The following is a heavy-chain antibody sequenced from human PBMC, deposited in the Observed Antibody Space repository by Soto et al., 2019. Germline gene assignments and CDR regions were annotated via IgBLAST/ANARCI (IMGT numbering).Heavy chain of an antibody. V-gene: IGHV1-69*01. J-gene: IGHJ4*02. CDR3: ARRLLWFGELLEYDF. D-gene: IGHD3-10*01. Sequence: QVQLVQSGAEVKKPGSSVKVSCKASGGTFSSYAISWVRQAPGQGLAWMGGIVPIFGTANYAQKFQGRVTITADQSTITAYMERSSLTSKDTAVYYCARRLLWFGELLEYDFSGQRPLVTVSS. CDR1: GGTFSSYA. CDR2: IVPIFGTA.